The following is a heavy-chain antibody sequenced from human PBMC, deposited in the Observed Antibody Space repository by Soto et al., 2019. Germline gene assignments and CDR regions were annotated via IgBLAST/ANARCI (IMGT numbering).Heavy chain of an antibody. CDR3: ARDQSDYGAPVDY. CDR1: GGTFSSYT. J-gene: IGHJ4*02. CDR2: IIPILGIA. Sequence: SVKVSCKASGGTFSSYTISWVRQAPGQGLEWMGRIIPILGIANYAQKFQGRVTITADKSTSTAYMELSSLRSEDTAVYYCARDQSDYGAPVDYRGQGTLVTVSS. V-gene: IGHV1-69*04. D-gene: IGHD4-17*01.